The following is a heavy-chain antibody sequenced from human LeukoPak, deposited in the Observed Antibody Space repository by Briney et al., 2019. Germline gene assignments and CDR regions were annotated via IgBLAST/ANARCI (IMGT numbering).Heavy chain of an antibody. CDR2: ISNDARNK. D-gene: IGHD5-12*01. CDR1: RCTFSNYA. V-gene: IGHV3-30*14. J-gene: IGHJ4*02. CDR3: VRDDRGYSGYHFDY. Sequence: GGSLRLSCAASRCTFSNYAFHWVSQAPGKGLEWVAFISNDARNKNYPDSVEGRFTISRDNSKNTLYLQMNSLRAEDTAVYYCVRDDRGYSGYHFDYWGQGTLVTVSS.